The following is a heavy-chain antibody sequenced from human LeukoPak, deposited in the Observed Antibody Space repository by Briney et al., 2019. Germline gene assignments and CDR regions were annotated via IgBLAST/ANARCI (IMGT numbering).Heavy chain of an antibody. Sequence: SETLSLTCTVSGGSISSYYWSWNRQLAGKGLEWIGRIYTSGSTNYNPSLKSRVTMSGDTSKNQFSLKLSSVTAADTAVYYCARDRYYYDSSGLRAFDIWGQGTMVTVSS. D-gene: IGHD3-22*01. J-gene: IGHJ3*02. CDR3: ARDRYYYDSSGLRAFDI. CDR2: IYTSGST. V-gene: IGHV4-4*07. CDR1: GGSISSYY.